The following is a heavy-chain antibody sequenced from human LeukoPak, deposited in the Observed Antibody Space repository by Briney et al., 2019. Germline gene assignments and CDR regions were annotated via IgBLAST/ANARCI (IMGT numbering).Heavy chain of an antibody. Sequence: GRSLRLSCAASGFTFDDYAMRWVRQAPGKGLEWVSGISWNSGRIGYADSVKGRFTISRDNAKNSLYLQMNSLRAEDTALYYCARSMVTIFGVVINPLDYWGQGTLVTVSS. V-gene: IGHV3-9*01. CDR3: ARSMVTIFGVVINPLDY. CDR1: GFTFDDYA. J-gene: IGHJ4*02. D-gene: IGHD3-3*01. CDR2: ISWNSGRI.